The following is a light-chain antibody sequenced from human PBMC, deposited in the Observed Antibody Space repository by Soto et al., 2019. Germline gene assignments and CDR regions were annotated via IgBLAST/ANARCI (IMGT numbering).Light chain of an antibody. Sequence: AIPLTQSPSSLSASVGHRVTITCRASQGISSALAWYQQKPGKAPKLLIYDASSLESGVPSRFSGSGSGTDFTLTISSLQPEDFATYYCQQFNSYPFTFGPGTKVDIK. J-gene: IGKJ3*01. CDR1: QGISSA. V-gene: IGKV1-13*02. CDR3: QQFNSYPFT. CDR2: DAS.